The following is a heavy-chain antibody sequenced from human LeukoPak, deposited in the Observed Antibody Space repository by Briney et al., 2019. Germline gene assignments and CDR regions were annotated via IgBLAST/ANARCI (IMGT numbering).Heavy chain of an antibody. Sequence: GGSLRLSCAASGFTFSGSAMHWVRQASGKGLEWVGRIRSKANSYATAYAASVKGRFTISRDDSKNTAYLQMNSLKTEDTTVYYCTRQGPYYYDSSGYQDDYWGQGTLVTVSS. D-gene: IGHD3-22*01. J-gene: IGHJ4*02. CDR2: IRSKANSYAT. V-gene: IGHV3-73*01. CDR1: GFTFSGSA. CDR3: TRQGPYYYDSSGYQDDY.